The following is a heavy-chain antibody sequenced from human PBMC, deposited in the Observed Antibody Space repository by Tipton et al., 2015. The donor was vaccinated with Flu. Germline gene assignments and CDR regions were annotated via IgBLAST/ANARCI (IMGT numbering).Heavy chain of an antibody. CDR2: IYYSGTT. J-gene: IGHJ5*01. CDR1: GASISSGGYY. Sequence: TLSLTCSVSGASISSGGYYWTWIRQLPGKGLEWIGHIYYSGTTLYNPSLKSRLTISIDTSKNQFSLNLNSMTVADTAVYYCAKVKFGWVESWAQGTLVTVSS. CDR3: AKVKFGWVES. V-gene: IGHV4-31*03. D-gene: IGHD3-16*01.